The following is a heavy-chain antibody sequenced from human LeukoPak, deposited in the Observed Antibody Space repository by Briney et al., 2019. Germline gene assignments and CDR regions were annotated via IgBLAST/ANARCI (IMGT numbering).Heavy chain of an antibody. CDR2: IIPTLGLS. D-gene: IGHD3-22*01. J-gene: IGHJ4*02. Sequence: ASVKVSCKVSGGTFNNYAISWVRQAPGQGLEWMGRIIPTLGLSHYAPKFQGTVTITADKSTRTAYMEVSSLRSEDTAVYYCARDDSTGVWLLLDYWGQGTLVTVSS. V-gene: IGHV1-69*04. CDR3: ARDDSTGVWLLLDY. CDR1: GGTFNNYA.